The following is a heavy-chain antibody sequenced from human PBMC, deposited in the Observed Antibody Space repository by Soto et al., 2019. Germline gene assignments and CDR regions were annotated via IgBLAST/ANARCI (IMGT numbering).Heavy chain of an antibody. D-gene: IGHD4-17*01. J-gene: IGHJ4*02. CDR3: TRGTFETTARFY. CDR1: GGSIGNDR. Sequence: SETLSLTCTVSGGSIGNDRWSWVRQPAGKGLEWIGRIFASGRTNYNPSLQSRVTMSVDTSKNQFSLTMTSLAAADTAVYYCTRGTFETTARFYWGQGIPVTVSS. V-gene: IGHV4-4*07. CDR2: IFASGRT.